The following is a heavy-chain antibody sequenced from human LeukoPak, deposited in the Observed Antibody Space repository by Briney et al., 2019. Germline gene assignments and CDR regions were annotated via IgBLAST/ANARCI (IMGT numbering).Heavy chain of an antibody. J-gene: IGHJ4*02. V-gene: IGHV3-74*01. CDR3: AKESGYDVDLEY. CDR1: GFTFSTYW. D-gene: IGHD5-12*01. CDR2: INTDGSTT. Sequence: GGSLRLSCAGSGFTFSTYWMHWVRQAPGGGLVWVSGINTDGSTTSCADSVKGRFSISRDNAKNTVYLQMSSLRAEDTAVYYCAKESGYDVDLEYWGQGALVTVSS.